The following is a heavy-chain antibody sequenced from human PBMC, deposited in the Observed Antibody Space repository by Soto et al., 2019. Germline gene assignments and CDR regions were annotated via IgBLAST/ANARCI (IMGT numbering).Heavy chain of an antibody. V-gene: IGHV3-49*03. CDR3: TRGPGAELWFGELPNYYYYGMDV. CDR1: GFTFGDYA. Sequence: PGGSLRLSCTASGFTFGDYAMSWFRQAPGKGLEWVGFIRSKAYGGTTEYAASVKGRFTISRDDSKSIAYLQMNSLKTEDTAVYYCTRGPGAELWFGELPNYYYYGMDVWGQGTTVTVSS. D-gene: IGHD3-10*01. CDR2: IRSKAYGGTT. J-gene: IGHJ6*02.